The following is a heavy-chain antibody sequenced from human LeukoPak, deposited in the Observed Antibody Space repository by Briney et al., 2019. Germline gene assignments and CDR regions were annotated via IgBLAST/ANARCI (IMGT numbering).Heavy chain of an antibody. V-gene: IGHV4-30-4*08. CDR3: VRGLTGYSYFFDH. Sequence: TSETLSLTCTVSGDSFSSANYYWTWVRQPPGKGLEWIGYVYYDGSTYYHPSLQSRLAISVDTSKNQFSLNLTSVTAADTAVYYCVRGLTGYSYFFDHWGQGALVTVSS. J-gene: IGHJ4*02. CDR1: GDSFSSANYY. D-gene: IGHD1-20*01. CDR2: VYYDGST.